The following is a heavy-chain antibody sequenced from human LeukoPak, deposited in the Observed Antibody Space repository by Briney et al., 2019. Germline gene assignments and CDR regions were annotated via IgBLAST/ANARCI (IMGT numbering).Heavy chain of an antibody. J-gene: IGHJ3*01. V-gene: IGHV3-23*01. CDR2: ISYSGANS. D-gene: IGHD3-16*02. CDR1: GFTFSGSA. CDR3: ARDMQLST. Sequence: GRSLRLSCAASGFTFSGSAMGWVRQAPGEGLEWVSLISYSGANSYYTDSVRGRFTISRDNYKDTLFLQMNSLRAEDTAIYYCARDMQLSTWGLGTMVTVSS.